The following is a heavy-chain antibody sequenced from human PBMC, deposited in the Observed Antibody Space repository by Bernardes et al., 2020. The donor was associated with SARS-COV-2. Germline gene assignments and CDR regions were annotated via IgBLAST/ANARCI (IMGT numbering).Heavy chain of an antibody. V-gene: IGHV4-39*01. J-gene: IGHJ4*02. D-gene: IGHD3-3*01. Sequence: LSLTCTVSGGSISSSSYYWGWIRQPPGKGLEWIGSIYYSGSTYYNPSLKSRVTISVDTSKNQFSLKLSSVTAADTAVYYCARQHLGGVTIFGVVTTDRYFDYWGQGTLVTVSS. CDR3: ARQHLGGVTIFGVVTTDRYFDY. CDR2: IYYSGST. CDR1: GGSISSSSYY.